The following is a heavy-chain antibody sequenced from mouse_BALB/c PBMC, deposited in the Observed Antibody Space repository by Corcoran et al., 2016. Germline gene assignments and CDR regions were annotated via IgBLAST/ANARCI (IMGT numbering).Heavy chain of an antibody. CDR2: ILPGSGST. CDR1: GDTFSSYW. V-gene: IGHV1-9*01. D-gene: IGHD1-2*01. CDR3: ARSDTTARFAY. J-gene: IGHJ3*01. Sequence: QVQLQQTGAELMNPGASVKISCKATGDTFSSYWIEWVKQRPGHGLEWSGEILPGSGSTDYNEKFKGKATFPADTSSNTVYMQLSSLTSEDSAVYYCARSDTTARFAYWGQGTLVTVSA.